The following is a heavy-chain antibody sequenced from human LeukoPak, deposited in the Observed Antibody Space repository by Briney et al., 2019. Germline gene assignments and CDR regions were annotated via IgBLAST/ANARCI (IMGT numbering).Heavy chain of an antibody. J-gene: IGHJ5*02. CDR3: ARELSNWFDP. Sequence: GGSLRLSCAASGFTVSSNYMSWVRQASGKGLEWVSVIYSGGSTYYADSVKGRFTISRDNSKNTLYLQMNSLRAEDTAVYYCARELSNWFDPWGQGTLVTVSS. V-gene: IGHV3-66*02. CDR2: IYSGGST. CDR1: GFTVSSNY. D-gene: IGHD1-7*01.